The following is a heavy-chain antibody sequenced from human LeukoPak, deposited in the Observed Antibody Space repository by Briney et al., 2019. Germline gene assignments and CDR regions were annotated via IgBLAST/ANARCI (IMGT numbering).Heavy chain of an antibody. CDR2: ISSSGSTI. CDR1: GFTFSSYE. D-gene: IGHD6-19*01. Sequence: GGSLRLSCAASGFTFSSYEMNWVRQAPGKGLEWVSYISSSGSTIYYADSVKGRFTISRDNAKNSLYLQMNSLRAEDTAVYYCARVGGSSGWPEYFQHWGQGTLVTVSS. CDR3: ARVGGSSGWPEYFQH. V-gene: IGHV3-48*03. J-gene: IGHJ1*01.